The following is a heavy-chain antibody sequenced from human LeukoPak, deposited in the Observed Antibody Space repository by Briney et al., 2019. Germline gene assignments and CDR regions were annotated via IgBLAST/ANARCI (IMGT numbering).Heavy chain of an antibody. J-gene: IGHJ4*02. Sequence: GGSLRLSCAASGFTFSSYAMSWVRQAPGKGLEWVSAISGSDGSTNYADSVKGRFTISRENSKNTLYLQMNSLRAEDTAVYYCAKDSAKKYDDYWGQGTLVTVSS. D-gene: IGHD2/OR15-2a*01. CDR1: GFTFSSYA. CDR3: AKDSAKKYDDY. V-gene: IGHV3-23*01. CDR2: ISGSDGST.